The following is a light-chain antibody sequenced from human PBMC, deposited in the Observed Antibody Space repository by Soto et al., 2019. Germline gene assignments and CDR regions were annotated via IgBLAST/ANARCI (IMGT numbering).Light chain of an antibody. CDR3: AAWDDSLSGAV. Sequence: QSALTQPPSASGTPGQRVTISCSGSSSNIGSNYVYWYQQLPGTAPKLLIYRNNQRPSGVPDRFYGSKSGTSASLAISGRRSEDEADYYCAAWDDSLSGAVFGGGTQLTVL. V-gene: IGLV1-47*01. CDR1: SSNIGSNY. CDR2: RNN. J-gene: IGLJ7*01.